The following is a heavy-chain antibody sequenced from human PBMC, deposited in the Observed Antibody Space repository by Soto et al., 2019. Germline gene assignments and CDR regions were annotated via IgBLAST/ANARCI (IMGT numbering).Heavy chain of an antibody. V-gene: IGHV4-59*08. CDR1: GGSISSYY. CDR2: IYYSGST. Sequence: SETLSLTCTVSGGSISSYYWSWIRQPPGKGLEWIGYIYYSGSTNYNPSLKSRVTISVDTSKNQFSLKLSSVTAADTAVYYCASGIYSSSWYHYYYGMDVWGQGTTVTVSS. CDR3: ASGIYSSSWYHYYYGMDV. D-gene: IGHD6-13*01. J-gene: IGHJ6*02.